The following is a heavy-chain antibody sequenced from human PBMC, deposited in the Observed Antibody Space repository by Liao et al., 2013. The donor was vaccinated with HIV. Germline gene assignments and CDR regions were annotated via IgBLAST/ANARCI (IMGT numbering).Heavy chain of an antibody. CDR1: GVSLGSYS. CDR2: IFITGDT. V-gene: IGHV4-4*07. J-gene: IGHJ4*02. CDR3: ARAYYDSPRD. Sequence: QAQLQESGPGLVKPSETLSLTCTISGVSLGSYSWTWIRQAAGEGPEWLGRIFITGDTLYNPSLRSRVTMSVDTSKSQFSLKLSSVTAADTALYYCARAYYDSPRDWGQGTLVTVSS. D-gene: IGHD3-22*01.